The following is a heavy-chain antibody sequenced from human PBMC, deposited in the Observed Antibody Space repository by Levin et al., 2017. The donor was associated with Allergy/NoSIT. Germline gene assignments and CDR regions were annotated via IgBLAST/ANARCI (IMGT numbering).Heavy chain of an antibody. CDR3: ARVGYYDSSGLSYAFDI. D-gene: IGHD3-22*01. V-gene: IGHV3-48*01. J-gene: IGHJ3*02. CDR2: ISSSSSTI. CDR1: GFTFSSYS. Sequence: SCAASGFTFSSYSMNWVRQAPGKGLEWVSYISSSSSTIYYADSVKGRFTISRDNAKNSLYLQMNSLRAEDTAVYYCARVGYYDSSGLSYAFDIWGQGTMVTVSS.